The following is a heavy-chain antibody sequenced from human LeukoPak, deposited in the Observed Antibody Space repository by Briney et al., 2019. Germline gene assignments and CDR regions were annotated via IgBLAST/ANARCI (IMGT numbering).Heavy chain of an antibody. J-gene: IGHJ3*02. Sequence: SETLSLTCAVYGGSFSGYYWSWIRQPPGKGLEWIGEINHSGSTNYSPSVKSRVTISLDTSRNLFSLKLNSVTAADTAVYYCAKSNGYGLVDIWGQGTMVTVSS. CDR2: INHSGST. CDR3: AKSNGYGLVDI. CDR1: GGSFSGYY. V-gene: IGHV4-34*01. D-gene: IGHD3-10*01.